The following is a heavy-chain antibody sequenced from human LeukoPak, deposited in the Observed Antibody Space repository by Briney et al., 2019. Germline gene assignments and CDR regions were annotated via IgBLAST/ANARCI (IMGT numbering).Heavy chain of an antibody. CDR3: ATSGGSSSPGSWVFFDY. CDR1: GFTFSSYW. CDR2: IKQDGSEK. J-gene: IGHJ4*02. V-gene: IGHV3-7*01. Sequence: GGSLRLFCAASGFTFSSYWMSWVRQAPGKGLEWVANIKQDGSEKYYVDSVKGRFTISRDNAKNSLYLQMNSLRAEDTAVYYCATSGGSSSPGSWVFFDYWGQGTLVTVSS. D-gene: IGHD6-6*01.